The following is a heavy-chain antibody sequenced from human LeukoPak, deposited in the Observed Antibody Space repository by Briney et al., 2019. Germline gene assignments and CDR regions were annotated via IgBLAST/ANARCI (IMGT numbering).Heavy chain of an antibody. D-gene: IGHD2-21*02. CDR2: IYYSGST. CDR3: ARAHVVVTAVDI. V-gene: IGHV4-59*01. J-gene: IGHJ3*02. CDR1: GGSISSYY. Sequence: SETLSLTCTVSGGSISSYYWSWIRQPPGKGLEWIGYIYYSGSTNYNPSLKSRVTISVDTSKDQFSLKLSSVTAADTAVYYCARAHVVVTAVDIWGQGTMVTVSS.